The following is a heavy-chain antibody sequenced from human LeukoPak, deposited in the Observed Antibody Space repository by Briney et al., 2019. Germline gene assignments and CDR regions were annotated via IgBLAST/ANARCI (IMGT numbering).Heavy chain of an antibody. CDR2: IYYSGSS. CDR1: GYSISSGYY. D-gene: IGHD3-16*02. J-gene: IGHJ4*02. Sequence: SETLSLTCTVSGYSISSGYYWGWIRQPPGKGLEWIGSIYYSGSSSYNPSLKSRVTISVDTSKNQFSLKLSSVTAADTAVYYCASTPTYVWGSYRYHYFDYWGQGTLVTVSS. CDR3: ASTPTYVWGSYRYHYFDY. V-gene: IGHV4-38-2*02.